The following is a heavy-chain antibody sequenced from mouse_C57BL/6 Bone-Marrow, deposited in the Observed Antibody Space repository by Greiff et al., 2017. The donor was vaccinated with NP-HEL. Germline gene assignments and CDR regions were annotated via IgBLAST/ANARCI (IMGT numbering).Heavy chain of an antibody. CDR3: ARGRGYDWFAY. V-gene: IGHV1-59*01. CDR1: GYTFTSYW. J-gene: IGHJ3*01. Sequence: QVQLQQPGAELVRPGTSVKLSCKASGYTFTSYWMHWVKQRPGQGLEWIGVIDPSDSYPNYNQKFKGKATLTVDTSSSTAYMQLSSLTSEDSAVYYCARGRGYDWFAYWGQGTLVTVSA. CDR2: IDPSDSYP. D-gene: IGHD2-2*01.